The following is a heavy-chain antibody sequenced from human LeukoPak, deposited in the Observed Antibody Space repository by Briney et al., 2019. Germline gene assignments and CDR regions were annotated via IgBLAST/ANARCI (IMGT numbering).Heavy chain of an antibody. J-gene: IGHJ4*02. CDR1: GFTFSSYS. CDR2: ISGSGGST. V-gene: IGHV3-23*01. Sequence: PGGSLRLSCAASGFTFSSYSMNWVRQAPGKGLEWVSAISGSGGSTYYADSVKGRFTISRDNSKNTLYLQMNSLRAEDTAVYYCAKVSSTGYYGSGNYFDYWGQGTLVTVSS. CDR3: AKVSSTGYYGSGNYFDY. D-gene: IGHD3-10*01.